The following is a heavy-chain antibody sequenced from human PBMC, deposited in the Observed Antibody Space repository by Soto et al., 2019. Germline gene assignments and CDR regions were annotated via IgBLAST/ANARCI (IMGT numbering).Heavy chain of an antibody. CDR3: ARVQGIRWGLNY. V-gene: IGHV4-31*03. CDR1: GGSISSGGYY. J-gene: IGHJ4*02. Sequence: PSETLSLTCTVSGGSISSGGYYWSWIRQHPGKGLEWIGYIYYSGSTYYNPSLKSRVTISVDTSKNQFSLKLSSVTAADTAVYYCARVQGIRWGLNYWGQGTLVTVSS. D-gene: IGHD3-16*01. CDR2: IYYSGST.